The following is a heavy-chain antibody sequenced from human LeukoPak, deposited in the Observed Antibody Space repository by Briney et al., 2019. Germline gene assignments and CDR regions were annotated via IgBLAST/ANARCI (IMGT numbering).Heavy chain of an antibody. CDR3: ARVWQWPSWFDP. D-gene: IGHD6-19*01. J-gene: IGHJ5*02. CDR1: GFTFSSYA. V-gene: IGHV3-23*01. Sequence: GGSLRLSCAASGFTFSSYAMSWVRQAPGKGLEWVSVISGSGGSTYYADSVKGRFTISRDNSKNTLYLQMNSVRAEDTAVYYCARVWQWPSWFDPWGQGTLVTVSS. CDR2: ISGSGGST.